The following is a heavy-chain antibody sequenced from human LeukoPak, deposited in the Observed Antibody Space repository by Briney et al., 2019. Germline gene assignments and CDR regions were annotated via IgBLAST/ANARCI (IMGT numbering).Heavy chain of an antibody. Sequence: SETLSLTCTVSGGAISFYYWSWIRQPPGKGLDWIAYMYYSGSTNYNPPLKSRVSISVDTSKNQFSLKLTSVTAADTAVYYCARGGSIVGATPHDTFDIWGQGTIVTVSS. D-gene: IGHD1-26*01. V-gene: IGHV4-59*01. CDR2: MYYSGST. CDR1: GGAISFYY. J-gene: IGHJ3*02. CDR3: ARGGSIVGATPHDTFDI.